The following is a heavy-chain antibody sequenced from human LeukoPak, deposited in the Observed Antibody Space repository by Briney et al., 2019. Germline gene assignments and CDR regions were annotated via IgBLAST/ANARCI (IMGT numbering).Heavy chain of an antibody. D-gene: IGHD2-15*01. V-gene: IGHV3-48*03. Sequence: PGGSLRLSCAASGFPFRRYEMNWVRQAPGKGLEWGSYISSSGSTIYYADSVKGRFTISRDNAKNSVYLQMNSLRAEDTAVYYCARDRLGYCSGGSCYEQYYYYYGMDVWGKGTTVTVSS. CDR2: ISSSGSTI. CDR3: ARDRLGYCSGGSCYEQYYYYYGMDV. J-gene: IGHJ6*04. CDR1: GFPFRRYE.